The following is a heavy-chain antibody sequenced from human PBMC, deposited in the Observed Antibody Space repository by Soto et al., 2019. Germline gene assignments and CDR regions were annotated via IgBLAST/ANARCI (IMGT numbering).Heavy chain of an antibody. J-gene: IGHJ4*02. CDR3: ASGIVVLLAAFDY. V-gene: IGHV3-48*01. D-gene: IGHD2-2*01. CDR2: ISSSSSTI. Sequence: SLRLSFAGSGFTFSSYSMNWCRQAPGKGLEWVSYISSSSSTIYYADSVKGRFTISRDNAKNSLYLQMNSLRAEDTAVYDCASGIVVLLAAFDYWGQGTLVTVSS. CDR1: GFTFSSYS.